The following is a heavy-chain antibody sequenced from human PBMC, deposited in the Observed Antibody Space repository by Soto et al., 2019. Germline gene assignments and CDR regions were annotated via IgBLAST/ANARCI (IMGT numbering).Heavy chain of an antibody. CDR3: TRSAISPYGGLIGPFDY. V-gene: IGHV1-3*05. CDR2: INPANGNT. J-gene: IGHJ4*02. CDR1: GYTFTAYA. Sequence: QVQLAQSGAEERKPGASVKVSCEATGYTFTAYAMHWVRQAPGQRLEWMGWINPANGNTKYSQKFQGRLTITSDTSANTFYTELNSLTSEDTAMYYCTRSAISPYGGLIGPFDYWGQGNLVTVSS. D-gene: IGHD3-16*02.